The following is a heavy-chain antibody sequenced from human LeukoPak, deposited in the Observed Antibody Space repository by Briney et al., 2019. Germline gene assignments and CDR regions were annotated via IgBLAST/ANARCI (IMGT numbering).Heavy chain of an antibody. CDR3: AKDRLLWFGESDY. CDR2: ISGSGGST. CDR1: GFTFSSYA. Sequence: QAGGSLRLSCAASGFTFSSYAMSWVRQAPVKGLEWVSAISGSGGSTYYADSVKGRFTISRDNSKNTLYLQMNSLRAEDTAVYYCAKDRLLWFGESDYWGQGTLVTVSS. V-gene: IGHV3-23*01. J-gene: IGHJ4*02. D-gene: IGHD3-10*01.